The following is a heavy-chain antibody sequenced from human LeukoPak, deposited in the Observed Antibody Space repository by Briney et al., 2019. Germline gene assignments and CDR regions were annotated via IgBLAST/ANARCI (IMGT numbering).Heavy chain of an antibody. D-gene: IGHD4-17*01. V-gene: IGHV3-48*03. CDR2: ISSSGSTI. CDR3: ATPPTVTRNY. CDR1: GFTFSSYA. J-gene: IGHJ4*02. Sequence: GGSLRLSCAASGFTFSSYAMHWVRQAPGKGLEWVSYISSSGSTIYYADSVKGRFTISRDNAKNSLYLQMNSLRAEDTAVYYCATPPTVTRNYWGQGTLVTVSS.